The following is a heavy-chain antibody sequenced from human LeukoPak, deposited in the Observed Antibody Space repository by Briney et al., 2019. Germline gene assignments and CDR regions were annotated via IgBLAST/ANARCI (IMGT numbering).Heavy chain of an antibody. V-gene: IGHV4-31*03. CDR2: IYYSGST. Sequence: SETLSLTCTVSGGSISSGGYYWSWIRQHPGKGLEWTGYIYYSGSTYYNPSLKSRVTISVDTSKNQFSLKLSSVTAADTAVYYCARETYYDSSGSPNFDYWGQGTLVTVSS. CDR3: ARETYYDSSGSPNFDY. CDR1: GGSISSGGYY. J-gene: IGHJ4*02. D-gene: IGHD3-22*01.